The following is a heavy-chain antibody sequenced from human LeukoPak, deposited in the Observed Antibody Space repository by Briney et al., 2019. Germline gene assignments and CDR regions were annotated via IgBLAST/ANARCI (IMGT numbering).Heavy chain of an antibody. D-gene: IGHD2-2*01. CDR2: MNPNSGNT. V-gene: IGHV1-8*01. CDR3: ARDCSSTSCYGFDY. J-gene: IGHJ4*02. Sequence: ASVKVSCKASRYTFTSYDINWVRQATGQGLEWMGWMNPNSGNTGYAQKFQGRVTMTRNTSISTAYMELSSLRSEDMAVYYCARDCSSTSCYGFDYWGQGTLVTVSP. CDR1: RYTFTSYD.